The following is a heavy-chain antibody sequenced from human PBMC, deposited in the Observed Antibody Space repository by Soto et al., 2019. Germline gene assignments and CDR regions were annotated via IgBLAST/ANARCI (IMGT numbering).Heavy chain of an antibody. Sequence: ASVKVSCKASGYTFTSYYMHWVRQAPGQGLEWMGIINPSGGSTSYAQKFQGRVTMTRDTSTSTVYMELSSLRSEDTAVYYCARERVGYSSSCYDPYYYYGMYVCGQGTTVTVSS. V-gene: IGHV1-46*01. D-gene: IGHD6-13*01. CDR2: INPSGGST. CDR1: GYTFTSYY. J-gene: IGHJ6*02. CDR3: ARERVGYSSSCYDPYYYYGMYV.